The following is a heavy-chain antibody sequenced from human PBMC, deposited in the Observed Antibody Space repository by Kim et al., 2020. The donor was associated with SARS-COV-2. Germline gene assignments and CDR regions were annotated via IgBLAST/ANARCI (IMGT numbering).Heavy chain of an antibody. V-gene: IGHV4-59*08. CDR1: GGSISSYY. CDR2: IYYSGST. J-gene: IGHJ3*02. D-gene: IGHD2-8*01. Sequence: SETLSLTCTVSGGSISSYYWSWIRQPPGKGLEWIGYIYYSGSTNYNPSLKSRVTISVDTSKNQFSLKLSSVTAADTAVYYCARLSYCTNGVCYRNAFDIWGQGTMVTVSS. CDR3: ARLSYCTNGVCYRNAFDI.